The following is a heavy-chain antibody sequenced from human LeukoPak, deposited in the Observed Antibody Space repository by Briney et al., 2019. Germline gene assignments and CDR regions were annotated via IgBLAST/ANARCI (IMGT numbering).Heavy chain of an antibody. Sequence: SETLSLTCAVYGGSFSGYYWSWIGQSPGKGLEWIGEINHSGSTNYNPSLKSRVTISVDTSKNQFSLKLSSVTAADTAVYYCARASLWFGELYWFDPWGQGTLVTVSS. D-gene: IGHD3-10*01. CDR1: GGSFSGYY. V-gene: IGHV4-34*01. J-gene: IGHJ5*02. CDR3: ARASLWFGELYWFDP. CDR2: INHSGST.